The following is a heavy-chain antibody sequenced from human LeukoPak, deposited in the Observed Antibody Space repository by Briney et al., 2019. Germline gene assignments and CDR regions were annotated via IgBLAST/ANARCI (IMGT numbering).Heavy chain of an antibody. CDR2: INPNSGGT. J-gene: IGHJ4*02. V-gene: IGHV1-2*02. CDR1: GYTFTGYY. Sequence: ASVKVSCQASGYTFTGYYMHWVRQAPGQGLEWMGWINPNSGGTNYAQKFQGRVTMTRDTSISTAYMELSRLRSDDTAVYYCARGGIVGATDLGYWGQGNLVTVSS. D-gene: IGHD1-26*01. CDR3: ARGGIVGATDLGY.